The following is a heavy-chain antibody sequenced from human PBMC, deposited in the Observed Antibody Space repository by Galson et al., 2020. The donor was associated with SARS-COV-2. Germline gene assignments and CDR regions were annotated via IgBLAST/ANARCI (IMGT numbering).Heavy chain of an antibody. CDR3: ARVQDVVVPAAIY. J-gene: IGHJ4*02. Sequence: ASVQVSCKASGYTFTSYGISWVRQAPGQGLEGMGWISAYNGNTNYAQKLQGRITMTTDTSTSTTYMELRSLRSDDTAVYYCARVQDVVVPAAIYWGQGTLVTVSS. CDR1: GYTFTSYG. D-gene: IGHD2-2*01. CDR2: ISAYNGNT. V-gene: IGHV1-18*01.